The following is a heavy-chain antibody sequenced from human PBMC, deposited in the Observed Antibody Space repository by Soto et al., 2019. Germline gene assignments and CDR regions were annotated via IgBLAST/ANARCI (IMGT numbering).Heavy chain of an antibody. CDR2: INSDGSST. CDR1: GFTFSSYW. CDR3: ARVRNYYGSGSYNWFDP. V-gene: IGHV3-74*01. J-gene: IGHJ5*02. Sequence: GGSLRLSCAASGFTFSSYWMHWVRQAPGKGLVWVSRINSDGSSTSYADSVKGRFTISRDNAKNTLYLQMNSLRAEDTAVYYCARVRNYYGSGSYNWFDPWGQGTLVTVSS. D-gene: IGHD3-10*01.